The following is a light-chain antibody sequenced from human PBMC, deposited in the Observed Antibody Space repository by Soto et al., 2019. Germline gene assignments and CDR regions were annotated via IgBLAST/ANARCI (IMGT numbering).Light chain of an antibody. CDR3: MQGLQTPYT. CDR1: QSPLHSNGKIF. Sequence: DIVMTQSPLSLPVTPGEPASISCRSSQSPLHSNGKIFLNWYLQKPGQSPQVLIYLASNGASGVPHKFNRTGSGTDFTLKISRVEAEDVGIYYCMQGLQTPYTFGQGTKLEIK. V-gene: IGKV2-28*01. J-gene: IGKJ2*01. CDR2: LAS.